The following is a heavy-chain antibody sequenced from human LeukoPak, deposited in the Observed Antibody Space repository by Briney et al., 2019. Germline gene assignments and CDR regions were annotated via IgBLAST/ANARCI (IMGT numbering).Heavy chain of an antibody. CDR3: ARASYADI. Sequence: GGSLRLSCAASGFPFAPFWMTWVRQAPGKGPEFVATMNRDGSEVAYGNSVKGRFTISRDNVENTLYLQMNSLRPEDTAVYYCARASYADIWGRGTLVTVSS. V-gene: IGHV3-7*05. CDR1: GFPFAPFW. J-gene: IGHJ4*02. D-gene: IGHD3-16*01. CDR2: MNRDGSEV.